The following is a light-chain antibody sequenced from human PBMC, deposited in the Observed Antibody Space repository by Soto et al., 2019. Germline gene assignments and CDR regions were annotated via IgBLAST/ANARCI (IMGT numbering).Light chain of an antibody. Sequence: QSVLTQPASVSGSPGRSITISCTGTSSDVGGYNYVSWYQQHPGKAPKLMIYDVSNRPSGVSNRFSGSKSGNTASLTISGLQAEDEADYYCSSYTRSSTHVVFGGVTKVNVL. CDR1: SSDVGGYNY. CDR3: SSYTRSSTHVV. V-gene: IGLV2-14*01. J-gene: IGLJ2*01. CDR2: DVS.